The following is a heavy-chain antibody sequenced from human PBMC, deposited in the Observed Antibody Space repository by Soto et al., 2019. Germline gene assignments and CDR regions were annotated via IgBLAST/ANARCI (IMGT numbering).Heavy chain of an antibody. V-gene: IGHV1-69*06. Sequence: QVQLVQSGAEVKKPGSSVKVSCKASGGTFSTYVISWVRQAPGQGLEWMGRVIPMSGSSNYAQKFQGRVTITADKDTSIAYMEVRSLRSEYTAVYSCARGRPRSGPPFYYYGLDVWGQGTTVIVSS. CDR3: ARGRPRSGPPFYYYGLDV. CDR2: VIPMSGSS. D-gene: IGHD6-25*01. J-gene: IGHJ6*02. CDR1: GGTFSTYV.